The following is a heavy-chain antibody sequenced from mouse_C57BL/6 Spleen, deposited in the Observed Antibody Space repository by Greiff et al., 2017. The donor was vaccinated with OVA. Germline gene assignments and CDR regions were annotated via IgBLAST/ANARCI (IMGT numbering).Heavy chain of an antibody. CDR2: INPNNGGT. J-gene: IGHJ1*03. CDR3: ARFPITTVVADWYFDV. CDR1: GYTFTDYY. V-gene: IGHV1-26*01. Sequence: EVQLKQSGPELVKPGASVKISCKASGYTFTDYYMNWVKQSHGKSLEWIGDINPNNGGTSYNQKFKGKATLTVDKSSSTAYMELRSLTSEDSAVYYCARFPITTVVADWYFDVWGTGTTVTVSS. D-gene: IGHD1-1*01.